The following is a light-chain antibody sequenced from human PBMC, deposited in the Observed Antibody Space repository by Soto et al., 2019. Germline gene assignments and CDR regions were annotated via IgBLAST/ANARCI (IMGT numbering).Light chain of an antibody. Sequence: DIQRTQSHSTLSASVGDRVTITCRASQSINTWLAWYQQKPGKAPKLLIYDASTLETGVPSRFSGSGSGTEFTLTISSLQPDDSATYFCQQYNRYSWTFGQGTKVDIK. CDR2: DAS. CDR3: QQYNRYSWT. J-gene: IGKJ1*01. V-gene: IGKV1-5*01. CDR1: QSINTW.